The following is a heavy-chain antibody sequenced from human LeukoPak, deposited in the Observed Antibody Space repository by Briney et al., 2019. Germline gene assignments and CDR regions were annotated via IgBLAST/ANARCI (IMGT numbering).Heavy chain of an antibody. D-gene: IGHD3-10*01. J-gene: IGHJ5*02. CDR3: ARDSGTTGEVKFDP. V-gene: IGHV4-4*07. CDR2: IYSSGST. Sequence: SETLSLTCTVSGGSISSYYWSWIRQPAGKGLELIGRIYSSGSTDYNPSLKSRVTMSVDTSKNKFSLKLSSVTAADTAVYYCARDSGTTGEVKFDPWGQGTLVTVSS. CDR1: GGSISSYY.